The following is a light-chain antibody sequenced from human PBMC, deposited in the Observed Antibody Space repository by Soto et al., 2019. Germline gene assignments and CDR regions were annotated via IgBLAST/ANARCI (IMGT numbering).Light chain of an antibody. V-gene: IGKV3-11*01. CDR1: QSISTY. J-gene: IGKJ5*01. Sequence: EILLTQSPVTLSLSPGQRATLSCRASQSISTYLAWYQVNPGQAPRLLIYDASSRATGVPARFSGSGSGTDFSLTISSLEPEDVAVYYFQQRSQWPPMTFGQGTRLEMK. CDR3: QQRSQWPPMT. CDR2: DAS.